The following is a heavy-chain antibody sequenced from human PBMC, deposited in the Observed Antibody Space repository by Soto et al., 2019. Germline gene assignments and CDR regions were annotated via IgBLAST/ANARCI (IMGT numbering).Heavy chain of an antibody. CDR2: IYKGGSI. Sequence: PSETLSLTCRVSGGSISNDYWTWIRQPPGKGLEWIGYIYKGGSINYNPSLKSRVTISVDTSNIQFSLKLSSVTAADTAVYYCAYFDWLPYWGQGTLVTVS. CDR1: GGSISNDY. D-gene: IGHD3-9*01. V-gene: IGHV4-4*09. CDR3: AYFDWLPY. J-gene: IGHJ4*02.